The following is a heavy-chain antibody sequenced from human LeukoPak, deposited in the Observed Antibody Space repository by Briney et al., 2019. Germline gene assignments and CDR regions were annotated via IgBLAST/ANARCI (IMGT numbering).Heavy chain of an antibody. CDR2: ISWNSGSI. J-gene: IGHJ3*02. CDR1: GFTFDDYA. D-gene: IGHD2-2*01. V-gene: IGHV3-9*01. CDR3: AKGTYCSSTSCYWSVAFDI. Sequence: GGSLRLSCAASGFTFDDYAMHWVRQAPGKGLEWVSGISWNSGSIGYADSVKGRFTISRDKAKNSLYLQMNSLRAEDTALYYCAKGTYCSSTSCYWSVAFDIWGQGTMVTVSS.